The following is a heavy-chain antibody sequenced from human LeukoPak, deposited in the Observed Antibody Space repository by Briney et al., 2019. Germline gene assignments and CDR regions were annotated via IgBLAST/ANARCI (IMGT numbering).Heavy chain of an antibody. D-gene: IGHD3-22*01. CDR1: GFTFSSYS. J-gene: IGHJ3*02. CDR2: ISSSSSYI. V-gene: IGHV3-21*01. Sequence: PGGSLRLSCAASGFTFSSYSMNWVRQAPGKGLEGVSSISSSSSYIYYADSVKGRFTISRDNAMNSLYLQMNSLRAEDTAVYYCARESGEGLYYYDSSGQPYDAFDIWGQGTMVTVSS. CDR3: ARESGEGLYYYDSSGQPYDAFDI.